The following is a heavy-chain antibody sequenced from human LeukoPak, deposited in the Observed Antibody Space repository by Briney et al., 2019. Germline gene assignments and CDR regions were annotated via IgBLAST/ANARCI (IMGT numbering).Heavy chain of an antibody. D-gene: IGHD3-22*01. CDR2: IYYSGST. CDR1: GGSISSSSYY. V-gene: IGHV4-39*01. J-gene: IGHJ3*02. Sequence: SETLSHTCTVSGGSISSSSYYWGWIRQPPGKGLEWIGSIYYSGSTYYNPSLKSRVTISVDTSKNQFSLKLSSVTAADTAVYYCARHRMYYYDSSGRGVADAFDIWGQGTMVTVSS. CDR3: ARHRMYYYDSSGRGVADAFDI.